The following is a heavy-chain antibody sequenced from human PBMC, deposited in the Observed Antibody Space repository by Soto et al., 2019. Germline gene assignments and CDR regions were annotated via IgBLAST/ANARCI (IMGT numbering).Heavy chain of an antibody. Sequence: ASVKVSCKASKYSFSSFGISWMRQAPGQGLEWMGWINPSNENTNYAQNLQGRVTLTTDTSTSTAYMELRSLRSDDTAVYYCARDPFYSGSNLQVGYFDSWGQGTLVTVSS. CDR2: INPSNENT. CDR3: ARDPFYSGSNLQVGYFDS. V-gene: IGHV1-18*01. J-gene: IGHJ4*02. CDR1: KYSFSSFG. D-gene: IGHD1-26*01.